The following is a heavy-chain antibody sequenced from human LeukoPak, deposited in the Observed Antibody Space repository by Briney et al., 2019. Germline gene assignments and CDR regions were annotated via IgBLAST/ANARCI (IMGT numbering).Heavy chain of an antibody. CDR2: IIPIFGTA. J-gene: IGHJ4*02. CDR1: GGTFSSYA. D-gene: IGHD6-13*01. Sequence: SVKVSCKASGGTFSSYAISWVRQAPGQGLEWMGGIIPIFGTANYAQKFQGRVTITADESTSTAYMELRSLRSDDTAVYYCARQLVQDFDYWGQGTLVTVSS. V-gene: IGHV1-69*13. CDR3: ARQLVQDFDY.